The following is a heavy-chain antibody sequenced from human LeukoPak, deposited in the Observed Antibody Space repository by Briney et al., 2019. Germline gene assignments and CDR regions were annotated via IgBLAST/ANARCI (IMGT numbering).Heavy chain of an antibody. J-gene: IGHJ4*02. CDR3: AAERRGSSYYDGKEAFDH. D-gene: IGHD4-23*01. Sequence: PGGSLRLSCVASSFTFSNCWMSWLRQTPGRGAEGVANINEDGGEKHYADSVKGRFTITRDNAKNTLYLQINSLRAEDAAVYYCAAERRGSSYYDGKEAFDHWGQGTLVAVSS. CDR1: SFTFSNCW. CDR2: INEDGGEK. V-gene: IGHV3-7*01.